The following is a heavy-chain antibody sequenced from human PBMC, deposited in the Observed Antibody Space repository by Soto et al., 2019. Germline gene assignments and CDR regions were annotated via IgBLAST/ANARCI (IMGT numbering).Heavy chain of an antibody. V-gene: IGHV3-33*01. CDR3: ARDYGYCSGGSCYSPGGYYFDY. J-gene: IGHJ4*02. CDR1: GFTFSSYG. D-gene: IGHD2-15*01. CDR2: IWYDGSNK. Sequence: QVQLVESGGGVVQPGRSLRLSCAASGFTFSSYGMHWVRQAPGKGLEWVAVIWYDGSNKYYADSVKGRFTISRDNSKNALNLQMNSVRAEDTAVYYCARDYGYCSGGSCYSPGGYYFDYWGQGTLVTVSS.